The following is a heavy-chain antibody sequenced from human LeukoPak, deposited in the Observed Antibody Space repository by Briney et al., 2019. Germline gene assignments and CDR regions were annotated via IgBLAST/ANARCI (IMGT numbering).Heavy chain of an antibody. CDR1: GGSISSGGYS. CDR3: ARIKYDYYYYYGMDV. CDR2: IYHSGST. Sequence: SQTLSLTCAVSGGSISSGGYSWSWIRQPPGKGLEWIGYIYHSGSTYYNPPLKSRVTISVDRSKIQFSLKLSSVTAADTAVYYCARIKYDYYYYYGMDVWGQGTTVTVSS. D-gene: IGHD2-2*01. J-gene: IGHJ6*02. V-gene: IGHV4-30-2*01.